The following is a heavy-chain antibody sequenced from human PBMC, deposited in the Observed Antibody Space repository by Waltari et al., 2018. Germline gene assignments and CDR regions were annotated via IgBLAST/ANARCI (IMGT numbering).Heavy chain of an antibody. J-gene: IGHJ4*02. Sequence: EVQLVQSGAEVKKPGESLKISCKGSGYSFTSYWIGWVRQMPGKGLEWMGFTYPGDSDTRHSPSFQGQVTISADKSIRTAYLQWSSLKASDTAMYYCARRLGIETYYFDYWGQGTLVTVAS. CDR1: GYSFTSYW. D-gene: IGHD7-27*01. CDR2: TYPGDSDT. CDR3: ARRLGIETYYFDY. V-gene: IGHV5-51*01.